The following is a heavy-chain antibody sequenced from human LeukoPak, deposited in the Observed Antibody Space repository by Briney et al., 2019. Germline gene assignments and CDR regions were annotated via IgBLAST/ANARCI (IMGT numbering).Heavy chain of an antibody. D-gene: IGHD2-2*01. CDR2: VRYDSSNK. CDR1: GFSFSTYW. Sequence: GGSLRLSCEVSGFSFSTYWMTWVRQAPGKGLEWVAFVRYDSSNKYYADSVKGRFTVSRDNAKNTLYLQMNSLRAEDTAVYYCARMALGYCSSTSCYDAFDIWGQGTMVTVSS. V-gene: IGHV3-30*02. CDR3: ARMALGYCSSTSCYDAFDI. J-gene: IGHJ3*02.